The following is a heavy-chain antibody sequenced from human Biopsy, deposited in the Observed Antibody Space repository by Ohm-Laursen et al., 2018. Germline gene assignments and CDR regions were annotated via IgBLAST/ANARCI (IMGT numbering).Heavy chain of an antibody. D-gene: IGHD3-16*01. Sequence: GTLSLTCTVTDKSINKYYWSWLRQPAGKGLEYIGRILFSGDTNPDYNPSLKSRVTMSVDTSKNQFSLRLSSVTAADTAVYFCARDSRGGHLNTTLITGKNLDSWGQGILVTVSS. CDR2: ILFSGDT. CDR1: DKSINKYY. CDR3: ARDSRGGHLNTTLITGKNLDS. J-gene: IGHJ4*02. V-gene: IGHV4-4*07.